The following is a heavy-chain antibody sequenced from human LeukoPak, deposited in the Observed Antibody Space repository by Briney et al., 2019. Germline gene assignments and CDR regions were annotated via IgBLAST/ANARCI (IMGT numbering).Heavy chain of an antibody. CDR2: IFSNDEK. Sequence: SGPTLVNPTETLTPTCTVSGFSLSNARVGVSWIRQPPGKALEWLAYIFSNDEKSYSTSLKSRLTISKDTSTSQVVLTMTNMDPVDTATYYCARITLGGYFDYWGQGTLVTVSS. CDR1: GFSLSNARVG. CDR3: ARITLGGYFDY. V-gene: IGHV2-26*01. J-gene: IGHJ4*02. D-gene: IGHD3-16*01.